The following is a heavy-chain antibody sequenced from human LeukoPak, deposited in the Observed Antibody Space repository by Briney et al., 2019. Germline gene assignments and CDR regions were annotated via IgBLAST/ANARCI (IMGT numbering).Heavy chain of an antibody. V-gene: IGHV4-34*01. CDR3: ARGDYGIDAFDI. CDR1: GGSFSGYY. Sequence: SETLSLTCAVYGGSFSGYYWSWIRQPPGKGLEWIGEINHSGSTNYNPSLKSRATISVDTSKNQFSLKLSSVTAADTAVYYCARGDYGIDAFDIWGQGTMVTGSS. J-gene: IGHJ3*02. D-gene: IGHD3-16*01. CDR2: INHSGST.